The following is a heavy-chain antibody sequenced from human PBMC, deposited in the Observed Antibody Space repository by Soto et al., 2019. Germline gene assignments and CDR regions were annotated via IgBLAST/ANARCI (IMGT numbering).Heavy chain of an antibody. V-gene: IGHV1-18*01. CDR2: ISAYNGDT. D-gene: IGHD1-1*01. J-gene: IGHJ4*02. Sequence: QVQLVQSGAEVKKPGASVKVSCKASGYTFSKYGIIWVRQAPGQGLEWMGWISAYNGDTNYAQKLQGRVTMPTDTSTSTGYLELRRPRSDDPAVYYCARGYAHDYWGQGALVTVSS. CDR1: GYTFSKYG. CDR3: ARGYAHDY.